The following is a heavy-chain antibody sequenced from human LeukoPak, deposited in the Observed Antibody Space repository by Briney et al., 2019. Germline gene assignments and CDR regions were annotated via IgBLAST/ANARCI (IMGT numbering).Heavy chain of an antibody. Sequence: GXSLRXSCAASGFTFSSYEMNWVRQAPGKGLEGVSYISSSGSTIYYADSVKGRFTIYRDNAKNSLYLQMNSLRAEDTAVYYCAELGITMIGGVWGKGTTVTISS. J-gene: IGHJ6*04. CDR3: AELGITMIGGV. D-gene: IGHD3-10*02. CDR1: GFTFSSYE. CDR2: ISSSGSTI. V-gene: IGHV3-48*03.